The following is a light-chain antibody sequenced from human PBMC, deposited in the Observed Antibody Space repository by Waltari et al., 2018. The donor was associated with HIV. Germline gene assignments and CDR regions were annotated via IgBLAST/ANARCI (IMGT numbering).Light chain of an antibody. Sequence: DIQMTQSPSSLSASVGDTVTITCRASQNIHNYLNWYQQRPGKPPNLLILGASSLQPGGPARFSARTSGANFPLTNTRLPPEDFASYYCQQSFSAAITLGQGTRL. CDR1: QNIHNY. J-gene: IGKJ5*01. V-gene: IGKV1-39*01. CDR3: QQSFSAAIT. CDR2: GAS.